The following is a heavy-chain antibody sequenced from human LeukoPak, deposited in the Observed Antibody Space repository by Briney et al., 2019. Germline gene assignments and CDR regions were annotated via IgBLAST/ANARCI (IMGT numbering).Heavy chain of an antibody. Sequence: GGSLRLSCAASGFTFSSYSMNWVRQAPGKGLEWVSSISSSSSYIYYADSVKGRFTISRDNAKNSLYLQMNSLRAEDTAVYYCARDQYYYDSIGYCPFDYWGQGTLVTVSS. V-gene: IGHV3-21*01. CDR3: ARDQYYYDSIGYCPFDY. CDR2: ISSSSSYI. J-gene: IGHJ4*02. CDR1: GFTFSSYS. D-gene: IGHD3-22*01.